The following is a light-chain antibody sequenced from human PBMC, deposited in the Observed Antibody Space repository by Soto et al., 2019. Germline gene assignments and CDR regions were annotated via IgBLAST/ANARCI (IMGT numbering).Light chain of an antibody. Sequence: QSVLTQPASVSGSPGQSITISCTGTSSDVGGYNYVSWYQQHPGNAPELMIYDVSNRPSGVSNRFSGSKSGNTASLTISGLQAEDEADYYCSSYTSSSTLYVFGTGTKVTVL. CDR3: SSYTSSSTLYV. J-gene: IGLJ1*01. V-gene: IGLV2-14*01. CDR2: DVS. CDR1: SSDVGGYNY.